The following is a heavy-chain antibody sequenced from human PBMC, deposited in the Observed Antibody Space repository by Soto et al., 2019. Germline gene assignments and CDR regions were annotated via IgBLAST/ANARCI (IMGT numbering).Heavy chain of an antibody. D-gene: IGHD3-22*01. V-gene: IGHV3-23*01. CDR2: ISGSGGST. CDR3: AKSDSSGYYINDAFDI. CDR1: GFTFSSYA. Sequence: LSLSCAASGFTFSSYAMSWVRQAPGKGLEWVSAISGSGGSTYYADSVKGRFTISRDNSKNTLYLQMNSLRAEDTAVYYCAKSDSSGYYINDAFDIWGQGTMVTVSS. J-gene: IGHJ3*02.